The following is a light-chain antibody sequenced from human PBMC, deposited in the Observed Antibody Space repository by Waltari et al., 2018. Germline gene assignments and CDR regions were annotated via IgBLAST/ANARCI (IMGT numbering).Light chain of an antibody. CDR1: QTINSW. Sequence: DIQMTQSPSSLSASVGDTVTITCRASQTINSWLAWYQQKPGKAPDLLIYKASNLQSGVPSRFSGSGSGTDFTLTISSLQPEDFASYYCLQYTTTPRTFGQGTKVEIK. J-gene: IGKJ1*01. CDR2: KAS. V-gene: IGKV1-12*01. CDR3: LQYTTTPRT.